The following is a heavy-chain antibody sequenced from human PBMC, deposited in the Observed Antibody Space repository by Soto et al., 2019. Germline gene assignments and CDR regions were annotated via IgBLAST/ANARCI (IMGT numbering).Heavy chain of an antibody. Sequence: GGSLRLSCATSGFTFSGFVMQWVRQAPGKGLEWVAVIWYDGSHQYYADSVKGRFTISRDDSKNTLYLQMNNLRVEDTAVYYCVRGSYCTTTTCYNLGWFAPWGQGTLVTVYS. CDR3: VRGSYCTTTTCYNLGWFAP. V-gene: IGHV3-33*01. D-gene: IGHD2-2*02. J-gene: IGHJ5*02. CDR1: GFTFSGFV. CDR2: IWYDGSHQ.